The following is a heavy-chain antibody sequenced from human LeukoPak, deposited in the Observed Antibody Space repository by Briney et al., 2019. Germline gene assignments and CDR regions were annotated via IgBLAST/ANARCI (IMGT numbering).Heavy chain of an antibody. D-gene: IGHD6-13*01. Sequence: SVKVSCKASGGTFSSYAISWVRQAPGQGLEWMGGIIPIFGTANYAQKFQGRVTITADESTSTAYMELSSLRSEDTAVYYCARDRYSELGGRYMNYWGQGTLVTVSS. V-gene: IGHV1-69*13. CDR2: IIPIFGTA. J-gene: IGHJ4*02. CDR3: ARDRYSELGGRYMNY. CDR1: GGTFSSYA.